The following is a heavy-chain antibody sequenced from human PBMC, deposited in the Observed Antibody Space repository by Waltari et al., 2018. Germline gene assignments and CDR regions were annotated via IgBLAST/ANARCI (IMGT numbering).Heavy chain of an antibody. Sequence: QVQLVQSGAEVKKPGASVKVSCKASGYTFTGYYMHWVRQAPGQGLEWMGWINPKSGGTNYAQKFQGRVTMTRDTSISTAYMELSRLRSDDTAVYYCARMIAAADEEIDYWGQGTLVTVSS. V-gene: IGHV1-2*02. CDR1: GYTFTGYY. D-gene: IGHD6-13*01. J-gene: IGHJ4*02. CDR2: INPKSGGT. CDR3: ARMIAAADEEIDY.